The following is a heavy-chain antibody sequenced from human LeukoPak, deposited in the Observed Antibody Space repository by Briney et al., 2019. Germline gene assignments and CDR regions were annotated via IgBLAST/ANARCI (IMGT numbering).Heavy chain of an antibody. Sequence: PGRSLSLSCAASGFTFSDHFLDWVRQAPGKGLEWVGRSRNKAKSYTTEYAASVKGRFTISRDDSKNSLYLQMNSLKTEDTAVYYCARVGSVARSDYLDYWGQGTLVTVSS. V-gene: IGHV3-72*01. CDR3: ARVGSVARSDYLDY. CDR1: GFTFSDHF. D-gene: IGHD5-12*01. J-gene: IGHJ4*02. CDR2: SRNKAKSYTT.